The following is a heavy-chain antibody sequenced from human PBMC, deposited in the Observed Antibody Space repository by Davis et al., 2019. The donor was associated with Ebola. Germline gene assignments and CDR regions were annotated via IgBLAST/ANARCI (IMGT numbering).Heavy chain of an antibody. D-gene: IGHD1-1*01. CDR3: ARGLTVHDAFDI. V-gene: IGHV4-31*03. Sequence: PSETLSLTCTVSGGSISSGGYYWSWIRQHPGKGLEWIGYIYYSGSTYYNPSLKSRVTISVDTSKNQFSLKLSSVTAADTAVYYCARGLTVHDAFDIWGQGTMVTVSS. CDR2: IYYSGST. CDR1: GGSISSGGYY. J-gene: IGHJ3*02.